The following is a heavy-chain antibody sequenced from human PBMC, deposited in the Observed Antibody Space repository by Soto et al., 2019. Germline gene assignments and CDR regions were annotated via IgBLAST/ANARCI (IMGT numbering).Heavy chain of an antibody. D-gene: IGHD2-15*01. CDR3: TTRIA. J-gene: IGHJ4*02. Sequence: EVQLVESGGGSVKPGESLKISCAASGFALSDAWMSWVRQAPGKGLEWVGRIGGKTGGGTPDYAAPVKGRFSISRDDSKNTLYLQMNSLQTEDTGVYFCTTRIAGGQGTRVTVSP. CDR2: IGGKTGGGTP. V-gene: IGHV3-15*04. CDR1: GFALSDAW.